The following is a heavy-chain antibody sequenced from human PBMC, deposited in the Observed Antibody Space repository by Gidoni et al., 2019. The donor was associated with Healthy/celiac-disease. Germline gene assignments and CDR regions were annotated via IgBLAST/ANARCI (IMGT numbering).Heavy chain of an antibody. CDR2: ISSSSSYI. Sequence: EVQLVESGGGLVKPAGSLRLSCAASGFPFSSYSMNWVRQAPGKGLEWVSSISSSSSYIYYADSVKGRFTISRDNAKNSLYLQMNSLRAEDTAVYYCARNGGVRENYWGQGTLVTVSS. V-gene: IGHV3-21*01. D-gene: IGHD2-8*02. CDR1: GFPFSSYS. J-gene: IGHJ4*02. CDR3: ARNGGVRENY.